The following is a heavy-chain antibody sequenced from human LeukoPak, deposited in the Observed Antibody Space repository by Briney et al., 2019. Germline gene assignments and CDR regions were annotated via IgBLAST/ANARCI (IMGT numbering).Heavy chain of an antibody. CDR3: AKRVENYYDSSGYSTD. Sequence: GGSLRLSCAASGFTFSSHAMSWVRQAPGKGLEWVSAISGSGGSTYYADSVKGRFTISRDNSKNTLYLQMNSLRAEDTAVYYCAKRVENYYDSSGYSTDWGQGTLVTVSS. J-gene: IGHJ4*02. CDR2: ISGSGGST. D-gene: IGHD3-22*01. CDR1: GFTFSSHA. V-gene: IGHV3-23*01.